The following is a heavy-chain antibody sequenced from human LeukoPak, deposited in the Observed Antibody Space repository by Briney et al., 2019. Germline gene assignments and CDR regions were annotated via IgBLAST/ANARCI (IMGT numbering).Heavy chain of an antibody. Sequence: GASVKVSCKASGYTFTSYDINWVRQATGQGLEWMGWMNPNSGNTGYAQKFQGRVTMTRNTSISTAYMELSSLRSEDTAVYYCARVLSSIPSRPFDYWGQGTQVTVSS. CDR1: GYTFTSYD. D-gene: IGHD6-6*01. J-gene: IGHJ4*02. V-gene: IGHV1-8*01. CDR2: MNPNSGNT. CDR3: ARVLSSIPSRPFDY.